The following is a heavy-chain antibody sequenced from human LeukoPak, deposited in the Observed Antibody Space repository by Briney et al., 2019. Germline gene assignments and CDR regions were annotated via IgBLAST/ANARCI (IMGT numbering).Heavy chain of an antibody. J-gene: IGHJ5*02. D-gene: IGHD2-8*02. CDR1: GGSISSHY. CDR3: ARLTTGTNWLDP. CDR2: IYYSGST. Sequence: PSETLSLTCTVSGGSISSHYWSWIRQPPGKGLEWIGYIYYSGSTNYNPSLKSRVTISVDTSKNQFSLKLSSVTAADTAVYYCARLTTGTNWLDPWGQGTLVTVSS. V-gene: IGHV4-59*11.